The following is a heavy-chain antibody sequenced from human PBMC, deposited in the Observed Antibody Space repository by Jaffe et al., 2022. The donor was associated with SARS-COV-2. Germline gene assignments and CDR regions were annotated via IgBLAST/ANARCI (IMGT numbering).Heavy chain of an antibody. J-gene: IGHJ6*02. CDR2: ISSSSSTI. Sequence: EVQLVESGGGLVQPGGSLRLSCAASGFTFSSYSMNWVRQAPGKGLEWVSYISSSSSTIYYADSVKGRFTISRDNAKNSLYLQMNSLRDEDTAVYYCACFLEWLDYYYGMDVWGQGTTVTVSS. CDR3: ACFLEWLDYYYGMDV. V-gene: IGHV3-48*02. D-gene: IGHD3-3*01. CDR1: GFTFSSYS.